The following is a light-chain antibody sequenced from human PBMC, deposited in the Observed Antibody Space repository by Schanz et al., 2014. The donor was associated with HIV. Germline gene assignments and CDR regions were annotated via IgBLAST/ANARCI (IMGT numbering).Light chain of an antibody. CDR2: RNN. J-gene: IGLJ3*02. Sequence: QSVLTQPPSASGTPGQRVTISCSGSSSNLGSNYVFWYPQPPGTAPNLLISRNNQRPSGVPDRFSGSKSGTSASLAISGLRFEDEADYYCAAWDDSLSGRVFGGGTKLTVL. V-gene: IGLV1-47*01. CDR1: SSNLGSNY. CDR3: AAWDDSLSGRV.